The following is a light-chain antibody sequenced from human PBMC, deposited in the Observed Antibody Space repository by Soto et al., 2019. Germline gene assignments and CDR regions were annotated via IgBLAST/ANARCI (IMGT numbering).Light chain of an antibody. CDR3: QQYGGSWT. CDR2: GAS. CDR1: QSVSSSY. J-gene: IGKJ1*01. V-gene: IGKV3-20*01. Sequence: EIVLTQSPGTLSLSPGERVTISCRASQSVSSSYLAWYQQKPGQAPRLLIYGASSRATGIPDRFSGSGSGTHFTLTISILKPEDFAVYYCQQYGGSWTFGQGTKVEIK.